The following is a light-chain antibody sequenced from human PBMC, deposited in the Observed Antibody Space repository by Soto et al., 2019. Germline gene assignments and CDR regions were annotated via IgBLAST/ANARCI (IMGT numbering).Light chain of an antibody. J-gene: IGLJ1*01. CDR1: SSDVGAYNY. CDR3: SSLTTSFTYV. V-gene: IGLV2-14*01. CDR2: EVS. Sequence: QSALTQPASVSGSPGQSVAISCTGTSSDVGAYNYISWYQQHLGKAPKLLLSEVSNRPSGVSDRFSGSKSGNTASLTISGLQAEDEADYYCSSLTTSFTYVFGTGTKVTVL.